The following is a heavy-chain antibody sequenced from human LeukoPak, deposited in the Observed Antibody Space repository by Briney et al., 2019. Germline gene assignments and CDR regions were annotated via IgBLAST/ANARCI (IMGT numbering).Heavy chain of an antibody. D-gene: IGHD3-16*02. CDR1: GYTFTSYG. CDR2: ISAYNGNT. CDR3: ARIIVRNHYYYYYGMDV. V-gene: IGHV1-18*01. Sequence: ASVKVSCKASGYTFTSYGISWVRQAPGQGLEWMGWISAYNGNTNYAQKLQGRVTMTTDTSTSTAYMELRSLRSDDTAVYYCARIIVRNHYYYYYGMDVWGQGTTVTVSS. J-gene: IGHJ6*02.